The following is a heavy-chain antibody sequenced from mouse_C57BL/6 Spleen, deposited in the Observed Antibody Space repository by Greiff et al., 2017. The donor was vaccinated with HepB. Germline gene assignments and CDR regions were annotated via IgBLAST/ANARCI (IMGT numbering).Heavy chain of an antibody. Sequence: VQLKESGAELVRPGASVKLSCKASGYTFTDYYINWVKQRPGQGLEWIARIYPGSGNTYYNEKFKGKATLTAEKSSSTAYMQLSSLTSEDSAVYFCARGVTFDYWGQGTTLTVSS. CDR1: GYTFTDYY. D-gene: IGHD2-2*01. J-gene: IGHJ2*01. CDR2: IYPGSGNT. CDR3: ARGVTFDY. V-gene: IGHV1-76*01.